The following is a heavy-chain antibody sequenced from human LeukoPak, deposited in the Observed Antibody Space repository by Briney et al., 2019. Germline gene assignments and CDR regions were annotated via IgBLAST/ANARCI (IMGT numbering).Heavy chain of an antibody. CDR2: IKEDGTDK. D-gene: IGHD5-24*01. V-gene: IGHV3-7*01. Sequence: GGSLRLSCAASGFTFRKVWMSWVRQAPGKGLEWVANIKEDGTDKYYMDSVKGRFTISRDNAKNSLYLHMNSLTAEDTAVYFCATDRGWLAHDYWGQGVLVTVSS. CDR3: ATDRGWLAHDY. CDR1: GFTFRKVW. J-gene: IGHJ4*02.